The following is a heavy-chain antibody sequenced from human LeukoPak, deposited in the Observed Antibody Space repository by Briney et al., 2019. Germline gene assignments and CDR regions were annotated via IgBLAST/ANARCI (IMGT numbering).Heavy chain of an antibody. Sequence: GGSQRLSCAASGFTFSDYYMSWIRQAPGKGLEWVSYISSSGSTIYYADSVKGRFTISRDNAKNSLYLQMNSLRAEDTAVYYCAREGDYGDLDAFDIWGQGTMVTVSS. J-gene: IGHJ3*02. D-gene: IGHD4-17*01. CDR1: GFTFSDYY. V-gene: IGHV3-11*04. CDR2: ISSSGSTI. CDR3: AREGDYGDLDAFDI.